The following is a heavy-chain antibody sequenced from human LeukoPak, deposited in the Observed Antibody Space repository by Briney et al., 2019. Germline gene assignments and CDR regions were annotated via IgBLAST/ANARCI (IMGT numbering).Heavy chain of an antibody. Sequence: PSETLSLTCTVSGGSISSYYWSWIRQPPGKGLEWIGYIYYSGSTNYNPSLKSRVTISVHTYKNQFSLKLSSVTAADTAVYYCARVGQQQLGDSFDYWGQGTLVTVSS. J-gene: IGHJ4*02. V-gene: IGHV4-59*01. CDR3: ARVGQQQLGDSFDY. CDR1: GGSISSYY. D-gene: IGHD6-13*01. CDR2: IYYSGST.